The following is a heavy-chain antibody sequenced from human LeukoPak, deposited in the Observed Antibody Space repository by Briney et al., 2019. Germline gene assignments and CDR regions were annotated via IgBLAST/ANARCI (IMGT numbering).Heavy chain of an antibody. CDR1: GFPFSSYI. CDR2: IRYEGSHQ. V-gene: IGHV3-30*02. D-gene: IGHD3-22*01. J-gene: IGHJ4*02. CDR3: AKGITMIVVVIESFDY. Sequence: GESLRHSRAASGFPFSSYIMHLVRQAPGKGLEWVAFIRYEGSHQYYADSVKGRFTISRDNSKNTLYLQMNSLRADDTAVYYCAKGITMIVVVIESFDYWGQGTLVTVSS.